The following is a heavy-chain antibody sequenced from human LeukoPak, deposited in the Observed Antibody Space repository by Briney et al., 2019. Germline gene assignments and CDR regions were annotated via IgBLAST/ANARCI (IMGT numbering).Heavy chain of an antibody. Sequence: SETLSLTCTVSGGSISSYYWSWIRQPPGKGLEWIGYIYYSGSTNYNPSLKSRVTISVDTSKNQFSLKLSSVTAADTAVYYCARGISGSYYKVPTYYYMDVWGKGTTVTVSS. D-gene: IGHD3-10*01. V-gene: IGHV4-59*01. CDR2: IYYSGST. J-gene: IGHJ6*03. CDR1: GGSISSYY. CDR3: ARGISGSYYKVPTYYYMDV.